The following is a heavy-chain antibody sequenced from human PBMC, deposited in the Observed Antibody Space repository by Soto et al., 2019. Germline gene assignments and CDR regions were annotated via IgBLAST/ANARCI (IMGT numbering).Heavy chain of an antibody. CDR2: INPGGGYT. J-gene: IGHJ4*02. D-gene: IGHD3-22*01. CDR1: GYTFTHYY. CDR3: GREYFDSRGTPPGD. Sequence: ASVQVSCKTSGYTFTHYYMHWVRLAPGQGLEWMGVINPGGGYTTYAQKFQGRVTMTRDTSTSTVYMELSSLKSEDTAVYYCGREYFDSRGTPPGDWGQGTLVTVS. V-gene: IGHV1-46*01.